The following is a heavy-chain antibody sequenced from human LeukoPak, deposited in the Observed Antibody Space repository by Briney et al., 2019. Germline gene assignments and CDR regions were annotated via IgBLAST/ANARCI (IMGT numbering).Heavy chain of an antibody. Sequence: SVKVSCKASGGTFSSYAISWVRQAPGQGLEWMGGIIPIFGTANYAQKFQGRVTITADESTSTAYMELSSLRSEDTAVYYCARKKGYYYDSSGYSHFDYWGQGTLVTVSS. CDR1: GGTFSSYA. CDR2: IIPIFGTA. V-gene: IGHV1-69*01. CDR3: ARKKGYYYDSSGYSHFDY. J-gene: IGHJ4*02. D-gene: IGHD3-22*01.